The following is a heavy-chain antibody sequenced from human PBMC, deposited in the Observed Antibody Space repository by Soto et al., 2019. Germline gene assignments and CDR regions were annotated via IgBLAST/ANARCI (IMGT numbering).Heavy chain of an antibody. CDR2: IYYSGST. CDR1: GGSISSYY. J-gene: IGHJ5*02. D-gene: IGHD6-19*01. V-gene: IGHV4-59*01. CDR3: ARTPNNYSSGWYGPNWFDP. Sequence: SETLSLTCTVCGGSISSYYWSWIWQPPGKGLEWIGYIYYSGSTNYNPSLKSRVTISVDTSKNQFSLKLSSVTAADTAVYYCARTPNNYSSGWYGPNWFDPWGQGTLVTVSS.